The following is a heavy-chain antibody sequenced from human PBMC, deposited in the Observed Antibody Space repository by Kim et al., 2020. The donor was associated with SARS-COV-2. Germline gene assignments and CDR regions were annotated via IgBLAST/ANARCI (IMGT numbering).Heavy chain of an antibody. Sequence: SETLSLTCTVSGGSISSGGYYWSWIRQHPGKGLEWIGYIYYSGSTYYNPSLKSRVTISVDTSKNQFSLKLSSVTAADTAVYYCARENGKVSGQGARFDYWGQGTLVTVSS. CDR1: GGSISSGGYY. CDR2: IYYSGST. V-gene: IGHV4-31*03. CDR3: ARENGKVSGQGARFDY. J-gene: IGHJ4*02. D-gene: IGHD1-1*01.